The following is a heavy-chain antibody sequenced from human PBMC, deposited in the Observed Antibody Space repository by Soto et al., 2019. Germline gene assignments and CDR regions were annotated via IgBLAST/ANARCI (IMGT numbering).Heavy chain of an antibody. J-gene: IGHJ4*02. V-gene: IGHV3-23*01. D-gene: IGHD6-13*01. CDR1: GFIFSSYA. CDR3: TKAYYSSSWYVSVY. Sequence: PGGSLRLSCEASGFIFSSYAMIWVRQAPGKGLEWVSAISSSGASTYYADSVKGRFTISRDNSKNTLYLQINSLRAEDTALYYCTKAYYSSSWYVSVYWGQGALVTVSS. CDR2: ISSSGAST.